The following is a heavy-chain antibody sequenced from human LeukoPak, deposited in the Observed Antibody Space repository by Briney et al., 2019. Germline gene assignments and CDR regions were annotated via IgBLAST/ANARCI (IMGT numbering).Heavy chain of an antibody. V-gene: IGHV3-7*03. J-gene: IGHJ4*02. CDR2: IKQGGSEK. CDR1: EFTFSPYW. D-gene: IGHD3-10*01. CDR3: ARLNYYSFDY. Sequence: GGSLRLSCAASEFTFSPYWMSWVRQAPGKGLEWVANIKQGGSEKYYVDSVKGRFTISRDDAKNSLSLQMDSLRAEDTAFYYCARLNYYSFDYWGQGTLVTVSS.